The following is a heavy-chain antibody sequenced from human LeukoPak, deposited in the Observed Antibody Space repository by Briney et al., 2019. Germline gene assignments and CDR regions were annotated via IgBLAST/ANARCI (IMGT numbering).Heavy chain of an antibody. Sequence: ASVKVSCKASGYTFTGYYMHWVRQAPGQGLEWMGWINPGSGDTNYTQKLQDGVSMTRDTSISTAYMELSRLRSDDTAVYYCYSGGVGAAGDGYYMDVWGKGTTVTVSS. CDR3: YSGGVGAAGDGYYMDV. CDR2: INPGSGDT. D-gene: IGHD2-15*01. J-gene: IGHJ6*03. V-gene: IGHV1-2*02. CDR1: GYTFTGYY.